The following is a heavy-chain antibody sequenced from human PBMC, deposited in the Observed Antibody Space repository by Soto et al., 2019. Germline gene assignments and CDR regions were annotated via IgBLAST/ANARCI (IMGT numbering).Heavy chain of an antibody. Sequence: LSLTCSVSGADINTYSWTWIRQPAGKGLEWIGRIYTSASINYNPSLKGRVTLSVDTSTNQVSLRLASVTAADTAIYYCARDREAGYNLYYGMDVWGQGTTVTVSS. D-gene: IGHD5-12*01. CDR3: ARDREAGYNLYYGMDV. V-gene: IGHV4-4*07. CDR2: IYTSASI. J-gene: IGHJ6*02. CDR1: GADINTYS.